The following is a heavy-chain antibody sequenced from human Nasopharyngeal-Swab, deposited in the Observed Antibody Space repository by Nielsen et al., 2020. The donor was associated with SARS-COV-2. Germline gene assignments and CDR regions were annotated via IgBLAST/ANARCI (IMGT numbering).Heavy chain of an antibody. D-gene: IGHD5-18*01. CDR3: AKARISGYSFIPFDY. J-gene: IGHJ4*02. CDR1: GFTFDDYA. V-gene: IGHV3-9*01. Sequence: LSLTCAASGFTFDDYAMHWVRQAPGKGLEWVSGISWNSGSIGYADSVKGRFTISRDNAKNSLYLQMNSLRAEDTALYYCAKARISGYSFIPFDYWGQGTLVTVSS. CDR2: ISWNSGSI.